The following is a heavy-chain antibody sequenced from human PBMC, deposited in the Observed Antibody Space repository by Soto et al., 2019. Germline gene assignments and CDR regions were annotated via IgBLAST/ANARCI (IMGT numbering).Heavy chain of an antibody. V-gene: IGHV3-30-3*02. CDR1: GFTFSSYA. Sequence: PGGSLRLSCAASGFTFSSYAMHWVRQAPGKGLEWVAVISYDGSNKYYADSVKGRFTISRDNSKNTLYLQMNSLRAEDTAVYYCAKTHTRPNWFDPWGQGT. CDR2: ISYDGSNK. D-gene: IGHD3-3*01. J-gene: IGHJ5*02. CDR3: AKTHTRPNWFDP.